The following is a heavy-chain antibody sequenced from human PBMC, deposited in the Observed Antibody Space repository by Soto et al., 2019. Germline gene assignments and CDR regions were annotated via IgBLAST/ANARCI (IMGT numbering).Heavy chain of an antibody. CDR3: ARWPQPRYTADPYAVDX. V-gene: IGHV1-69*11. J-gene: IGHJ6*02. CDR2: IVPILDTT. Sequence: SLKVSCKAAGGTFSSSGFSWVRQAPGQGLEWMRIIVPILDTTNYAQKFQARVTITADEVTSTAYMELRSLRSEDTAVYYCARWPQPRYTADPYAVDXWGQVTRFTVS. CDR1: GGTFSSSG. D-gene: IGHD3-16*02.